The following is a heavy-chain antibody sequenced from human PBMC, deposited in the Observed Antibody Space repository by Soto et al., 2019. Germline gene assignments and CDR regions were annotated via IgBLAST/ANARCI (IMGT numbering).Heavy chain of an antibody. CDR3: ARDRRTVSYNWFDP. Sequence: LRLSCAASGFTFSSYWMHWVRQAPGKGLVWVSRINSDGSSTSYADSVKGRFTISRDNAKNTLYLQMNSLRAEDTVVYYCARDRRTVSYNWFDPWGQGTLVTVSS. CDR2: INSDGSST. V-gene: IGHV3-74*01. J-gene: IGHJ5*02. CDR1: GFTFSSYW. D-gene: IGHD4-17*01.